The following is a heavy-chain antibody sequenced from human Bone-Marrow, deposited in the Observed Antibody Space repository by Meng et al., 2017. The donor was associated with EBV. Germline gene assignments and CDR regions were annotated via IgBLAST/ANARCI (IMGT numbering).Heavy chain of an antibody. CDR3: ARGGIFGVAIFDY. CDR2: INHSGST. D-gene: IGHD3-3*01. CDR1: GCSCCGYC. J-gene: IGHJ4*02. V-gene: IGHV4-34*01. Sequence: VQHQQWGDGLLRASETWSPPCAVYGCSCCGYCCSWIRQPPGKGLEWIGEINHSGSTNYNPYLKSRVTISVDTSKNQFSLKLSSVTAADTAVYYCARGGIFGVAIFDYWGQGTLVTVSS.